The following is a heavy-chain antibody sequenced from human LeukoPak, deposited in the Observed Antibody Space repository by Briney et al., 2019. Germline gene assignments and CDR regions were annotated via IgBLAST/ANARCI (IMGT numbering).Heavy chain of an antibody. CDR2: INPNSGGT. V-gene: IGHV1-2*02. Sequence: ASVKVSCTASGYTFTGYYMHWVRQAPGQGLEWMGWINPNSGGTNYAQKFQGRVTMTRDTSISTAYMELSRLRSDDTAVYYCARATGGSSSIFGVVTTYYFDYWGQGTLVTVSS. D-gene: IGHD3-3*01. CDR3: ARATGGSSSIFGVVTTYYFDY. J-gene: IGHJ4*02. CDR1: GYTFTGYY.